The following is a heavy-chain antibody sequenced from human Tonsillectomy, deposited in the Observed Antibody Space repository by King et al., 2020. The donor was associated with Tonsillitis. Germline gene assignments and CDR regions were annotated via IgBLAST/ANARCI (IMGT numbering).Heavy chain of an antibody. J-gene: IGHJ3*02. CDR2: ISSSSSYI. V-gene: IGHV3-21*01. CDR3: ASPYSGSYFGAVDI. D-gene: IGHD1-26*01. CDR1: GFTFSSYS. Sequence: VQLVESGGGLVKPGGSLRLSCAASGFTFSSYSMNWVRQAPGKGLEWVSSISSSSSYIYYADSVKGRFTISRDNAKNSLYLQMNSLRAEGTAVYYCASPYSGSYFGAVDIWGQGTMVTVSS.